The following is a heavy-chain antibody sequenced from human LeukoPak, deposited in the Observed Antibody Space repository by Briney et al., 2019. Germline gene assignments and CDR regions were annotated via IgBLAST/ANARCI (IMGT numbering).Heavy chain of an antibody. CDR3: ARRGGKTGFRFDP. CDR1: GYTFTGYY. D-gene: IGHD1-14*01. CDR2: INPNSGGT. V-gene: IGHV1-2*02. J-gene: IGHJ5*02. Sequence: ASVKVSCKASGYTFTGYYMHWVRQAPGQGLEWMGWINPNSGGTNFAQKFQGRVTMTRDTSISTAYMELSRLRSDDTAVYYCARRGGKTGFRFDPWGQGTLVTVSS.